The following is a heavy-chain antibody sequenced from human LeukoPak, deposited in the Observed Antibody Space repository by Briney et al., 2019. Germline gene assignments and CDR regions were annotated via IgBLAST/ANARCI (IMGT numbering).Heavy chain of an antibody. Sequence: SETLSLTCTVSGGSISSSLYYWGWIRQPPGKGLEWIGSIYYGGNTYYNPSLKSRVTISVDTSKNQFSLKLSSVTAADTAVYYCARANGPNPGYSSSWLAGGGFDFDYWGQGTLVTVSS. CDR1: GGSISSSLYY. D-gene: IGHD6-13*01. CDR2: IYYGGNT. V-gene: IGHV4-39*07. J-gene: IGHJ4*02. CDR3: ARANGPNPGYSSSWLAGGGFDFDY.